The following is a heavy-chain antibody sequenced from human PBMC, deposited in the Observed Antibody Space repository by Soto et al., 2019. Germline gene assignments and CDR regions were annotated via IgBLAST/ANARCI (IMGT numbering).Heavy chain of an antibody. V-gene: IGHV1-18*01. CDR1: GYTFTSYG. J-gene: IGHJ6*02. CDR2: ISAYNGNT. D-gene: IGHD6-6*01. Sequence: ASVKVSCKASGYTFTSYGISWVRQAPGQGLEWMGWISAYNGNTNYAQKLQGRVTMTTDTSTSTAYMELRSLRFDDTAVYYCVTRSIAARPFYYYGMDVWGQGTTVTVSS. CDR3: VTRSIAARPFYYYGMDV.